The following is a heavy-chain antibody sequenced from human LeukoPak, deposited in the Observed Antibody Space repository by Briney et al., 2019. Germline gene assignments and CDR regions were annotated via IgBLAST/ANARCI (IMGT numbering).Heavy chain of an antibody. CDR3: ARDNSVGDNAWWFDP. J-gene: IGHJ5*02. V-gene: IGHV1-46*01. D-gene: IGHD1-26*01. Sequence: ASVKVSCKASGYTFTSYYMHWVRQATGQGLEWMGLINPTGGSTGYAQKFQGRVTMTRDKSTSTDYMELSSLRSEDTAIYYCARDNSVGDNAWWFDPWGQGTLVTVSS. CDR2: INPTGGST. CDR1: GYTFTSYY.